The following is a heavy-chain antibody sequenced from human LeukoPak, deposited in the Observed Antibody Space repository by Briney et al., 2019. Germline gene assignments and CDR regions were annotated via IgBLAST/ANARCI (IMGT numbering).Heavy chain of an antibody. CDR3: ATDSPTYYYDSSGYPPLD. J-gene: IGHJ4*02. D-gene: IGHD3-22*01. Sequence: ASVKVSCKASGYTFTNYYMHWVRQAPGQGLEWMGIINPSGGSTSYAQKFQGRVTMTEDTSTDTAYMELSSLRSEDTAVYYCATDSPTYYYDSSGYPPLDWGQGTLVTVSS. V-gene: IGHV1-46*01. CDR2: INPSGGST. CDR1: GYTFTNYY.